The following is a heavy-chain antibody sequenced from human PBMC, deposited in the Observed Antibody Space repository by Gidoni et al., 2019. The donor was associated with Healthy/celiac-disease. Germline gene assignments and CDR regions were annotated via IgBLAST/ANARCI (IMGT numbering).Heavy chain of an antibody. Sequence: CPASGFIFEDYAIHWVRQAPGQGLEWVSGLSWNSGSIGYADAVKGRFTISRDNAKNPRYLQSNSLRGEDPALYYCAKDIDRRGWYDDGFDIWCQGKMVTGSS. CDR1: GFIFEDYA. CDR2: LSWNSGSI. V-gene: IGHV3-9*01. J-gene: IGHJ3*02. CDR3: AKDIDRRGWYDDGFDI. D-gene: IGHD6-19*01.